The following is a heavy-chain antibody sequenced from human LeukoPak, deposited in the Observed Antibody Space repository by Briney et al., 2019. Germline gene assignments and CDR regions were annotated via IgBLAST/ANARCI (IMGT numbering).Heavy chain of an antibody. D-gene: IGHD3-22*01. CDR3: AKDITSYYYDSSGSLFDY. V-gene: IGHV3-9*01. J-gene: IGHJ4*02. CDR1: GFTFDDYA. CDR2: ISWNSGSI. Sequence: QTGRSLRLSCAASGFTFDDYAMQWVRQAPGKGLEWVSGISWNSGSIGYADSVKGRFTISRDNAKNSLYLQMNSLRAEDTALYYCAKDITSYYYDSSGSLFDYWGQGTLVTVSS.